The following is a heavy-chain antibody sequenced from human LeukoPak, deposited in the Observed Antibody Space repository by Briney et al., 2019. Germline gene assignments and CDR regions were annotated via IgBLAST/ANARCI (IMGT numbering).Heavy chain of an antibody. J-gene: IGHJ3*02. Sequence: SQTLSLTCTVSGGSISSGSYYWSWIRQPAGKGLEWIGRIYTSGSTNYNPSLKSRVTISVDTSKNQFSLKLSSVTAADTAVYYCAREWEGPRTFNIWGQGTMVTVSS. V-gene: IGHV4-61*02. CDR3: AREWEGPRTFNI. D-gene: IGHD1-26*01. CDR2: IYTSGST. CDR1: GGSISSGSYY.